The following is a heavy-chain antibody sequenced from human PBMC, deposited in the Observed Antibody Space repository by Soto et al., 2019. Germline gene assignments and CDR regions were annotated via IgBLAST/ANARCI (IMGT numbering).Heavy chain of an antibody. Sequence: ETLSLTCTVSGGSISSSSYYWGWIRQPPGKGLEWIGSIYYSGSTYYNPSLKSRVTISVDTSKNQFSLKLSSVTAADTAVYYCARRFYYYMDVWGKGTTVTVSS. CDR3: ARRFYYYMDV. J-gene: IGHJ6*03. V-gene: IGHV4-39*01. CDR1: GGSISSSSYY. CDR2: IYYSGST.